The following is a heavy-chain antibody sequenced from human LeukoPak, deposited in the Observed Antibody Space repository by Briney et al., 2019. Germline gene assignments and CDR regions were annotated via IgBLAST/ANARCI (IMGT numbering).Heavy chain of an antibody. CDR1: GVTFSSYT. J-gene: IGHJ4*02. D-gene: IGHD6-6*01. Sequence: PGGSLRLSCAVSGVTFSSYTMNWVRQAPGKGLEWVSSISSSSSYISYADSVKGRFTISRDNAKNLLYLQMNSLRAEDTAVYYCAGETIAARLLAYWGQGTLVTVSS. CDR2: ISSSSSYI. V-gene: IGHV3-21*01. CDR3: AGETIAARLLAY.